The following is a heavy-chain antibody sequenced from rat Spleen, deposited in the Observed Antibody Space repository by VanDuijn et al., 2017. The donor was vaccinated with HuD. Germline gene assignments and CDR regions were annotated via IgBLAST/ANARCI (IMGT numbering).Heavy chain of an antibody. V-gene: IGHV5-7*01. CDR2: ISNDGSST. CDR1: GFTFSDYN. Sequence: EVQLVESNGGLVQPGRSLKLSCAASGFTFSDYNMAWVRQAPKKGLEWVAIISNDGSSTYYRDSVKGRFTISRDNAKSIQYLQMDSLRSEDTATYYCARHGYGGYTNWFAYWGQGTLVTVSS. CDR3: ARHGYGGYTNWFAY. D-gene: IGHD1-11*01. J-gene: IGHJ3*01.